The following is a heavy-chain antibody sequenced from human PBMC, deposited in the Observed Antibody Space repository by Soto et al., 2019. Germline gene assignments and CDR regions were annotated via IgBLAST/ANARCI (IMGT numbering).Heavy chain of an antibody. CDR3: AGRYCTNGVCYTNYYYYMDV. CDR1: GFTFSSYA. J-gene: IGHJ6*03. D-gene: IGHD2-8*01. Sequence: EVQLLESGGGLVQPGGSLRLSCAASGFTFSSYALSWVRQAPGKGLEWVSTITTSGGNTYYADSVKGRFTISRDNSKNTLYLQMNSLRVEDTAVYYCAGRYCTNGVCYTNYYYYMDVWGKGTTVTVSS. CDR2: ITTSGGNT. V-gene: IGHV3-23*01.